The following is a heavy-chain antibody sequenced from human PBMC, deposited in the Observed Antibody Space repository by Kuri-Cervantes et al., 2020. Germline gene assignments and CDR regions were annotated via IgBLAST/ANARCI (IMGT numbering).Heavy chain of an antibody. CDR3: ARVLIGLGV. J-gene: IGHJ6*04. Sequence: GGSLRLSCAASGFTFSSYAMHWVRQAPGKGLEWVANIKQDGSEKYYVDSLKGRFTISRDNAKNSLYLQMKSLRAEDTAVYYCARVLIGLGVWGKGTTVTVSS. CDR1: GFTFSSYA. D-gene: IGHD3-16*01. CDR2: IKQDGSEK. V-gene: IGHV3-7*04.